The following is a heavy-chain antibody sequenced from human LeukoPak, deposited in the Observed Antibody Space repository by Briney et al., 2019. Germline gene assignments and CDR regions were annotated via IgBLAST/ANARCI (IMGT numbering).Heavy chain of an antibody. Sequence: GGSLRLSCVVSGFRFSTTWMSWVRQAPGKGLEWVGNINPDGSEQYPVDSVKGRFTISRDNSKNTLYLQMNSLRAEDTAVYYCAKGRGWEASYYYYYMDVWGKGTTVTISS. CDR2: INPDGSEQ. J-gene: IGHJ6*03. CDR1: GFRFSTTW. CDR3: AKGRGWEASYYYYYMDV. V-gene: IGHV3-7*01. D-gene: IGHD1-26*01.